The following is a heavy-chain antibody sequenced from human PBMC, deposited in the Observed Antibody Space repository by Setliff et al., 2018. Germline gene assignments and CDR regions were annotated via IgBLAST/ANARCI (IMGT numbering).Heavy chain of an antibody. CDR2: IYTSGST. J-gene: IGHJ4*02. CDR1: GASISTNHY. D-gene: IGHD2-15*01. CDR3: ASAAAGYCSGRSCYAKLYFDY. Sequence: PSETLSLTCAVSGASISTNHYWSWIRQPAGKGLEWIGHIYTSGSTNYNPSLKSRVTISVDTSKNQFSLKLSSVTAADTAVYYCASAAAGYCSGRSCYAKLYFDYWGQGTLVTVSS. V-gene: IGHV4-61*09.